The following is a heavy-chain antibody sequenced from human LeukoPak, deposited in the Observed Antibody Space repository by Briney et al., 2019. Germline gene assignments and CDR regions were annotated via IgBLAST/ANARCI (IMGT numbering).Heavy chain of an antibody. CDR3: ATYGSGSYAWFGDYYFDY. CDR2: IFPIFGTA. J-gene: IGHJ4*02. CDR1: GGTFSSYA. D-gene: IGHD3-10*01. Sequence: GASVKVSCKASGGTFSSYAISWVRQAPGQGLEWMGRIFPIFGTANYAQKFQGRVTITTDESTSTAYMELSSLRSEDTAVYYCATYGSGSYAWFGDYYFDYWGQGTLVTVSS. V-gene: IGHV1-69*05.